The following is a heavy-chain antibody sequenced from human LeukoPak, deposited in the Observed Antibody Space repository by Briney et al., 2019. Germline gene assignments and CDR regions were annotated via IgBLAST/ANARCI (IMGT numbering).Heavy chain of an antibody. Sequence: ETLSLTCTVSGGSISSYYWSWIRQPPGKGLVWVSRINSDGSSTSYADSVKGRFTISRDNAKNTLYLQMNSLRAEDTAVYYCARPINRGPDAFDIWGQGTMVTVSS. D-gene: IGHD2/OR15-2a*01. CDR1: GGSISSYY. V-gene: IGHV3-74*01. CDR3: ARPINRGPDAFDI. CDR2: INSDGSST. J-gene: IGHJ3*02.